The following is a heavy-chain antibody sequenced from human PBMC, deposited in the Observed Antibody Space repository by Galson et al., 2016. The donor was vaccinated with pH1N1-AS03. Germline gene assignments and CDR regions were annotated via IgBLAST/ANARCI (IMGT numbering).Heavy chain of an antibody. V-gene: IGHV1-69*13. CDR1: GATFSTST. D-gene: IGHD5-18*01. Sequence: SVKVSCKASGATFSTSTVSWVRQAPGQGLEWMGGIIPISGTGSYAQKFQGRVTITADESTSTAYMELSSLRSDVTAVYYCAKDREYTFEGRFDSWGQGTVVTVSS. CDR2: IIPISGTG. CDR3: AKDREYTFEGRFDS. J-gene: IGHJ4*02.